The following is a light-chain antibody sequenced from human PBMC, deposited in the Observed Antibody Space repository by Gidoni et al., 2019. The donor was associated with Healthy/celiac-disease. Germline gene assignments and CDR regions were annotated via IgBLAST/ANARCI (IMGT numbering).Light chain of an antibody. CDR3: QQSYSTPPVT. CDR1: QSISSF. V-gene: IGKV1-39*01. CDR2: AAS. J-gene: IGKJ4*01. Sequence: DIQMTQSPSSLSASVGDRVTITCRASQSISSFVNWYQQKPGKAPKLLIYAASSLQSGVPSRFSGSGSGTDFTLTISSLQPEDFATYYCQQSYSTPPVTFXGXTKVEIK.